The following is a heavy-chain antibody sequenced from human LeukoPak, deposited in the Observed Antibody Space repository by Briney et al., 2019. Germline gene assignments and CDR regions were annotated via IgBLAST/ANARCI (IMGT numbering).Heavy chain of an antibody. Sequence: GGSPRLSCAASGFTFSSYAMHWVRQAPGKGLEWVAVISYDGSNKYYADSVKGRFTISRDNSKNTLYLQMNSLRAEDTAVYYCARDYYGSGHADPPGDAFDIWGQGTMVTVSS. J-gene: IGHJ3*02. D-gene: IGHD3-10*01. CDR3: ARDYYGSGHADPPGDAFDI. V-gene: IGHV3-30*04. CDR2: ISYDGSNK. CDR1: GFTFSSYA.